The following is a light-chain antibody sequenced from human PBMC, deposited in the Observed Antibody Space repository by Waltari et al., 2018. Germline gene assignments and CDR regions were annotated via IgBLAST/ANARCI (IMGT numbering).Light chain of an antibody. CDR1: NLETMH. Sequence: SYVLTQPPSVSVAPGQTARITCEGNNLETMHVHWYQQKPGQAPVLVVFDDSDRASGIPERFAGCKSGNAASLTISGVEAGDEADYYCQVWDRSSDEVVFGGGTKVTAL. CDR2: DDS. CDR3: QVWDRSSDEVV. V-gene: IGLV3-21*02. J-gene: IGLJ3*02.